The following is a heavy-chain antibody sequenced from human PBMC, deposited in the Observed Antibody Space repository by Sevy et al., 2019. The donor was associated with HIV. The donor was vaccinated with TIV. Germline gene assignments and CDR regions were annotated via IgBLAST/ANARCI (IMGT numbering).Heavy chain of an antibody. V-gene: IGHV3-23*01. CDR2: LIGGGSRT. J-gene: IGHJ6*02. CDR3: AKSSVQSGLSGGGADYGMDV. Sequence: GGSLRLSCAASGFPFSNFAMSWVRQAPGKGLEWVSTLIGGGSRTYYADSVTGRFLISRDNSRNTLYLHMNSLRAEDTAIYSCAKSSVQSGLSGGGADYGMDVCGRGTTVTVSS. D-gene: IGHD2-8*02. CDR1: GFPFSNFA.